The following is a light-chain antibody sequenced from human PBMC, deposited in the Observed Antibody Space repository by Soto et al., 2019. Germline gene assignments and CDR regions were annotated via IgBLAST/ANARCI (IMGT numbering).Light chain of an antibody. CDR2: DAS. J-gene: IGKJ1*01. V-gene: IGKV3-11*01. Sequence: EIVLTQSPATLSLSPGERATLSCRASQSVSRYLAWYQQKPGQAPRLLIYDASNWATGIPARFSGSGSGTDFTLTISSLEPEDFAVYYCQQRSNWPWTFGQGNKVEIK. CDR3: QQRSNWPWT. CDR1: QSVSRY.